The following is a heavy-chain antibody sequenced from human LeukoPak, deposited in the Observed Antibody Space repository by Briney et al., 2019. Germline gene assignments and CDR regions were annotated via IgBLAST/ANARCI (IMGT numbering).Heavy chain of an antibody. D-gene: IGHD3/OR15-3a*01. CDR3: ARQGLYDSSDFWTFQH. CDR1: GFTFSDHY. V-gene: IGHV3-72*01. Sequence: PGGSLRLSCAASGFTFSDHYIHWVRQAPGKGLEWVGRARNNANSYTTAYAASVKGRFTISRDNAMYSVYLQMNSLRAEDTAVYYCARQGLYDSSDFWTFQHWGQGTLVTVSS. CDR2: ARNNANSYTT. J-gene: IGHJ1*01.